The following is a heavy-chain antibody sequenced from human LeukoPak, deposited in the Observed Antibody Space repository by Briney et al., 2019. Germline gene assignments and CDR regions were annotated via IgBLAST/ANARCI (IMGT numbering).Heavy chain of an antibody. V-gene: IGHV4-59*01. J-gene: IGHJ4*02. CDR3: ARFRAGVGEPYGDY. Sequence: SETLSLTCTISGGSISNYYWSWIRQPPGKGLEWIGYIYHSGNTNYNPSLKSRVTVSVDTSKDQFSLKLTSVTAADTAVYYCARFRAGVGEPYGDYWGQGTLVTVSS. D-gene: IGHD3-10*01. CDR2: IYHSGNT. CDR1: GGSISNYY.